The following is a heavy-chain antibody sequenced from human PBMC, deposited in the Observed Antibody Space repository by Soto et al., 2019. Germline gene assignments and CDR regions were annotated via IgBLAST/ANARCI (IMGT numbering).Heavy chain of an antibody. CDR2: IDPSDSYI. V-gene: IGHV5-10-1*01. D-gene: IGHD2-2*02. Sequence: GESLKISCKGSGYNFTNYWISWVRQMPGKGLEWMGRIDPSDSYINYNPSFQGHVTISSDKSISTAYLQWSSLKASDTAMYYCASNIRYCSSTPCYRYYYALDVWGQGTTVTVSS. CDR3: ASNIRYCSSTPCYRYYYALDV. CDR1: GYNFTNYW. J-gene: IGHJ6*02.